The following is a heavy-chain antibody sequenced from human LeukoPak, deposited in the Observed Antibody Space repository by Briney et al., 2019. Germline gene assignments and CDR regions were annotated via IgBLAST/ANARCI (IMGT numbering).Heavy chain of an antibody. CDR3: ARGLYYDRKPLYYFDY. CDR1: GGCISSGGYY. D-gene: IGHD3-22*01. CDR2: IYYSGST. J-gene: IGHJ4*02. V-gene: IGHV4-31*03. Sequence: SETLSLTCTVSGGCISSGGYYWSWIRQHPGKGLEWIGYIYYSGSTYYNPSLKSRVTISVDTSKNQFSLKLSSVTAADTAVYYCARGLYYDRKPLYYFDYWGQGTLVTVSS.